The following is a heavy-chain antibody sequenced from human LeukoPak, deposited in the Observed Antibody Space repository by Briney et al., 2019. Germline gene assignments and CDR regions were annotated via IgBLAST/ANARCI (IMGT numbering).Heavy chain of an antibody. Sequence: SQTLSLTCAISEDSVSSNSVAWNWIRQSPSRGLEWLGRTYYRSKWYNDYAVSVKSRIIINPDTSNNQFSLQLNSVTPEDTAVYYCARESESTFDIWGQGTMVTVSS. CDR2: TYYRSKWYN. CDR3: ARESESTFDI. CDR1: EDSVSSNSVA. V-gene: IGHV6-1*01. D-gene: IGHD6-6*01. J-gene: IGHJ3*02.